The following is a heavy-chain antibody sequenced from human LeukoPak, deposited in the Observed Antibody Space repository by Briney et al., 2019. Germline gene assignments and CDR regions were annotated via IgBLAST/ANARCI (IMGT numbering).Heavy chain of an antibody. CDR2: IIPIFGTA. Sequence: VASVKVSCKASGGTFISYAISWVRQAPGQGLEWMGGIIPIFGTANYAQKFQGRVTITADESTSTAYMELSSLRSEDTAVYYCARVDIVVVPAAIPYYYYGMDVWGQGTTVTVSS. J-gene: IGHJ6*02. CDR1: GGTFISYA. V-gene: IGHV1-69*13. CDR3: ARVDIVVVPAAIPYYYYGMDV. D-gene: IGHD2-2*01.